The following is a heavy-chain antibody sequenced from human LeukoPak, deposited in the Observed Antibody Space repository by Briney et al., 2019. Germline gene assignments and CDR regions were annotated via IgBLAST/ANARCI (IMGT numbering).Heavy chain of an antibody. J-gene: IGHJ4*02. V-gene: IGHV1-69*13. CDR2: IIPIFGTA. Sequence: SVKVSCKASGYTFTSYAISWVRQAPGQGLEWMGEIIPIFGTANYAQKFQGRVTITADESTSTAYMELSSLRSEDTAVYYCARGAHRGIVVVPAASRFDFDYWGQGTLVTVSS. CDR1: GYTFTSYA. D-gene: IGHD2-2*01. CDR3: ARGAHRGIVVVPAASRFDFDY.